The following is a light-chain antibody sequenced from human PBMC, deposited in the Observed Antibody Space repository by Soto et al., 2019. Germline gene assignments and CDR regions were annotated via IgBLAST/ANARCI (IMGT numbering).Light chain of an antibody. CDR2: DAS. Sequence: EIVLTQAPATLSVSPGERATLNCRASQSVSSHLAWYQQKPGQATRLLIFDASNRATGIRARFSGSGSGTDFTLTISSLEPEDFAVYYCQQRSKWPPGGTFGGGTKVDIK. CDR1: QSVSSH. J-gene: IGKJ4*01. V-gene: IGKV3-11*01. CDR3: QQRSKWPPGGT.